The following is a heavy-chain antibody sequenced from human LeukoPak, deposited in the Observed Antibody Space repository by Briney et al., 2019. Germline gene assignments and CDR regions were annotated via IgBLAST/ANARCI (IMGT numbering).Heavy chain of an antibody. V-gene: IGHV4-59*01. Sequence: PSETLSLTCTVSGVSINTYYWSWIRQPPGKGLEWIGYIYYTGSTNYNPSLKSRVTISVDTSKNQFSLKLSSVTAADTAVYYCAREVQRMGISAGGTEYHYYYMDVWGKGTTVTIS. CDR1: GVSINTYY. CDR3: AREVQRMGISAGGTEYHYYYMDV. CDR2: IYYTGST. J-gene: IGHJ6*03. D-gene: IGHD6-13*01.